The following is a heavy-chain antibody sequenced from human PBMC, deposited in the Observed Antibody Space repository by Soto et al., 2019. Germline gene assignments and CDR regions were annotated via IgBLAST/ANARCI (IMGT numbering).Heavy chain of an antibody. V-gene: IGHV1-8*01. Sequence: QVQLVQSGAEVKKPGASVKVSCKASGYTFTSYDINWVRQATGQGLEWMGWMNPNSGNTGYAQKFQGRVTRTRNTSISTAYMELSSLRSEDTAVYYCASLPWANYYYYGMDVWGQGTTVTVSS. CDR3: ASLPWANYYYYGMDV. J-gene: IGHJ6*02. D-gene: IGHD7-27*01. CDR1: GYTFTSYD. CDR2: MNPNSGNT.